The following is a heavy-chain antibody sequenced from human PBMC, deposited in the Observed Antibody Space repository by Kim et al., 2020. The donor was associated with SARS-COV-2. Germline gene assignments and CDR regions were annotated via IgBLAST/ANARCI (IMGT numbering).Heavy chain of an antibody. CDR1: GDTINRSPYF. CDR2: IYSSGTT. D-gene: IGHD5-12*01. V-gene: IGHV4-39*01. CDR3: ARQGLGSGYDSPPAYFDH. Sequence: SETLSLTCTVPGDTINRSPYFWGWVRQPPGKGLQWIGSIYSSGTTYSSPSLSSRVTLSVDMSENQFSLRLTSVTVAETAVYYCARQGLGSGYDSPPAYFDHWGQGILVTVSS. J-gene: IGHJ4*02.